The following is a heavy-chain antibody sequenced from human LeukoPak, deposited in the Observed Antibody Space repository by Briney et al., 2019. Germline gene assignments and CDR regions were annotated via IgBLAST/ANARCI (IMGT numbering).Heavy chain of an antibody. J-gene: IGHJ5*01. D-gene: IGHD3-9*01. CDR3: VRDWDHFDFDS. CDR2: IKGDGSHT. Sequence: GGPLRLSCAASGFTFSTYAMNWVRQAPGKGLEWVSRIKGDGSHTIYADSVKGRFTISRDNAKNTLYLQMKSLRAEDTAVYYCVRDWDHFDFDSWGLGTLVTVSS. V-gene: IGHV3-74*01. CDR1: GFTFSTYA.